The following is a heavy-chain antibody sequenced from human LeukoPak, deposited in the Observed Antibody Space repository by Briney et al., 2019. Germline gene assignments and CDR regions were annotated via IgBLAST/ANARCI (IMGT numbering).Heavy chain of an antibody. D-gene: IGHD6-13*01. CDR3: AKGYSSSWCYFDY. CDR1: GFAFSTYW. Sequence: GGSLRLSCAASGFAFSTYWMHWVRQAPGKGLVWVSRLSPDGSSSVSADSVKGRFTLSRDNSKNTLYLQMNSLRAEDTAVYYCAKGYSSSWCYFDYWGQGTLVTVSS. V-gene: IGHV3-74*01. J-gene: IGHJ4*02. CDR2: LSPDGSSS.